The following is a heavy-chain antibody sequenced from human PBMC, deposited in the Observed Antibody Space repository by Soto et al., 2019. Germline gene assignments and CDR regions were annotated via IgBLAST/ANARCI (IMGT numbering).Heavy chain of an antibody. CDR1: GYTFTSYY. V-gene: IGHV1-46*01. D-gene: IGHD5-12*01. J-gene: IGHJ3*01. CDR2: INPYSGTT. Sequence: ASLKVSCKASGYTFTSYYLHWVRQAPGQGLERMGRINPYSGTTNYAQKYQGRVTMTTDTSTSTVYMELSRMRSEDTAVYYCARVRMATMRREAFDVWGQATMVTVSS. CDR3: ARVRMATMRREAFDV.